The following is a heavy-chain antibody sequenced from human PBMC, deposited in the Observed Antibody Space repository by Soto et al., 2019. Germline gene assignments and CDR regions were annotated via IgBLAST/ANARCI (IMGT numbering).Heavy chain of an antibody. V-gene: IGHV2-70*11. CDR3: ARSFGYSSSPDSFDY. CDR1: GFSLSTSGMC. Sequence: GSGPTLVNPTQTLTLTCTFSGFSLSTSGMCVSWIRQPPGKALEWLARIDWDDDKYYSTSLKTRLTISKDTSKNQVVLTMTNMDPVDTATYYCARSFGYSSSPDSFDYWGQGTLVTVSS. D-gene: IGHD6-6*01. J-gene: IGHJ4*02. CDR2: IDWDDDK.